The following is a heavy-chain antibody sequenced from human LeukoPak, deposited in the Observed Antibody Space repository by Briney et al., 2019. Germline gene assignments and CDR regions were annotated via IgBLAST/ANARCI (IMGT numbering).Heavy chain of an antibody. CDR3: ARLPWEPTDGFEI. D-gene: IGHD1-26*01. J-gene: IGHJ3*02. CDR1: GYKFINYW. V-gene: IGHV5-51*01. CDR2: VYPGDSDT. Sequence: GESLKISCKGSGYKFINYWIGWVRQMPGKGLEWMGIVYPGDSDTRYSPSFQGQVTISADRSNSTAYLQWSGLKASDTAIYYCARLPWEPTDGFEIWGQGTMVTVSS.